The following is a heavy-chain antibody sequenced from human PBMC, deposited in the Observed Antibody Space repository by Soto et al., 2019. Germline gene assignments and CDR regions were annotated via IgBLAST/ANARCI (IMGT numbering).Heavy chain of an antibody. J-gene: IGHJ4*02. D-gene: IGHD6-19*01. CDR3: ARVRSGWGIDY. Sequence: SETLSLTCAVSGGSISSGGYSWSWIRQPPGKGLNYIGYIYHSGSTYYNPSLKSRVTISVDRSKNQFSLKLSSVTAADTAVYYCARVRSGWGIDYWGQGTLVSVSS. CDR2: IYHSGST. V-gene: IGHV4-30-2*01. CDR1: GGSISSGGYS.